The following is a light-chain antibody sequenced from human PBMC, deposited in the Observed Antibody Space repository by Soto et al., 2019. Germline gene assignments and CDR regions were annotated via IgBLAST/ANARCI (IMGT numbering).Light chain of an antibody. V-gene: IGKV3-20*01. J-gene: IGKJ1*01. CDR3: QQYATSPWT. CDR2: GAS. Sequence: EIVLTQSPGTLSLYPGERATLSCRASQSVRSSYFAWYQQKPGQPPRLLIYGASSRATGIPDRFSGSGSGTNFTVTISRLEPEDFAVYYCQQYATSPWTFGQGTKVEIK. CDR1: QSVRSSY.